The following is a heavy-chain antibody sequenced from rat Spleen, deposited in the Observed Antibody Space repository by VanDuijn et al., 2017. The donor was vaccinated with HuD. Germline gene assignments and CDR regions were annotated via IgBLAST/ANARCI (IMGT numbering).Heavy chain of an antibody. CDR2: IRYDGSST. D-gene: IGHD1-9*01. Sequence: EVQLVESGGGLVQPGRSLKLSCAASGFTFSDYYMAWVRQAPTKGLEGVASIRYDGSSTYYRDSVTGRFTISRDNAKSTLRLQMDSLRSEDTATYYCARRHYGYTDYFDYWGQGVMVTVSS. CDR3: ARRHYGYTDYFDY. V-gene: IGHV5-7*01. CDR1: GFTFSDYY. J-gene: IGHJ2*01.